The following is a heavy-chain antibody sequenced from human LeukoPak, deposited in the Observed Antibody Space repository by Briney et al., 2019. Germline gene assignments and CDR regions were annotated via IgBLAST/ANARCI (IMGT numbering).Heavy chain of an antibody. V-gene: IGHV1-69*05. CDR1: GGTFSSYA. CDR3: ARDVYDSSAYAFDI. J-gene: IGHJ3*02. Sequence: GSLVKVSCKASGGTFSSYAISWVRQAPGQGLEWMGGIIPIFGTANYAQKFQGRVTMTRNTSISTAYMELSSLRYEDTAVYYCARDVYDSSAYAFDIWGQGTMVTVSS. D-gene: IGHD3-22*01. CDR2: IIPIFGTA.